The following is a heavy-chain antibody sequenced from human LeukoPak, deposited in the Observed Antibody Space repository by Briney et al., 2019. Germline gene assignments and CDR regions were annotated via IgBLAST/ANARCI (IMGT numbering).Heavy chain of an antibody. CDR3: ARALVGATDWFDP. Sequence: ASVKVSCKAFGYTFTGYYMHWVRQAPGQGLEWMGWINPNSGGTNYAQKFQGRVTMTRDTSISTAYMELSRLRSDDTAVYYCARALVGATDWFDPWGQGTLVTVSS. J-gene: IGHJ5*02. V-gene: IGHV1-2*02. CDR2: INPNSGGT. CDR1: GYTFTGYY. D-gene: IGHD1-26*01.